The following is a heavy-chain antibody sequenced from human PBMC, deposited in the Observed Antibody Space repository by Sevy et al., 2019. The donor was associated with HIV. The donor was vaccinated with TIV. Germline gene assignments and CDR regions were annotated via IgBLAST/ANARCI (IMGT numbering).Heavy chain of an antibody. CDR2: ISFAGSSK. V-gene: IGHV3-30*18. CDR1: GFNFSSYG. J-gene: IGHJ3*01. D-gene: IGHD3-3*01. Sequence: GGSLRLSCEGSGFNFSSYGMHWVRQAPGKGLEWVAIISFAGSSKYSADSVKGRFTISRDNSKNTLYLQINSLRAEDTAVYYCAKESGSSYEFGSGHDAFGVWGQGTMVTVSS. CDR3: AKESGSSYEFGSGHDAFGV.